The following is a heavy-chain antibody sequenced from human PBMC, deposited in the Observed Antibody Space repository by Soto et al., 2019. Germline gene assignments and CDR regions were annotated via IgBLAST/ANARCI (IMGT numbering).Heavy chain of an antibody. J-gene: IGHJ4*02. CDR1: GDSISSSSSHY. CDR3: ARDRWSGTVVGTRAFDY. D-gene: IGHD6-19*01. V-gene: IGHV4-39*02. Sequence: SETLSLTCAVSGDSISSSSSHYWGWIRQPPGKGLEWIANMYYSGSTYYNPSLKSRVTISLETAENQVSLKLASVTAADTAVYYCARDRWSGTVVGTRAFDYWGQGALVTVSS. CDR2: MYYSGST.